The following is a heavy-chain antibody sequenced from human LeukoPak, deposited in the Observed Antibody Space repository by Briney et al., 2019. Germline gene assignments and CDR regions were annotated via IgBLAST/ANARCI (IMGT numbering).Heavy chain of an antibody. Sequence: QPGRSLRLSCAASGFTFSSYAMSWVRQAPGKGLEWVSSISGNGASTYYADSVKGRFTISRDNSKNTLYLHMNSLRAEDTAVYYCAKDRGNYEGLYDYWGQGTLVTVSS. CDR2: ISGNGAST. CDR1: GFTFSSYA. V-gene: IGHV3-23*01. D-gene: IGHD1-7*01. J-gene: IGHJ4*02. CDR3: AKDRGNYEGLYDY.